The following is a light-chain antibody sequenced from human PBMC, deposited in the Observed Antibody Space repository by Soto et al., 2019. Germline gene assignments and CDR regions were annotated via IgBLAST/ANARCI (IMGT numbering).Light chain of an antibody. CDR3: QAWGSDTVV. V-gene: IGLV3-1*01. J-gene: IGLJ2*01. CDR1: KLGDKY. CDR2: QDN. Sequence: SYELTQPPSVSVSPGQTASITCSGDKLGDKYACWYQQKPGQSPVLVIYQDNKRPSGIPERFSGSNSGNTATLTISGTQAMDEADYYCQAWGSDTVVFGGGTKVTVL.